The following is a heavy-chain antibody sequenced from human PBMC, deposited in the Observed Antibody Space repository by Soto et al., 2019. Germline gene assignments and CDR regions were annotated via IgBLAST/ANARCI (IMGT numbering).Heavy chain of an antibody. V-gene: IGHV4-4*02. D-gene: IGHD3-10*02. CDR3: ARAGIFGEPETYYYYGMDV. Sequence: SETLSLTCAVSGGSISSSNWWSWVRQPPGKGLEWIGEIYHSGSTNYNPSLKSRVTISVDKSKNQFSLKLSSVTAADTAVYYCARAGIFGEPETYYYYGMDVWGQGTTVTVSS. CDR1: GGSISSSNW. CDR2: IYHSGST. J-gene: IGHJ6*02.